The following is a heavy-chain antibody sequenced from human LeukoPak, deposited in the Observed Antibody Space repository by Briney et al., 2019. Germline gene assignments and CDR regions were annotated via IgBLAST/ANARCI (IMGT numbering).Heavy chain of an antibody. CDR1: GGSISSSSYY. CDR3: ARAVDYDILTGPRGLDAFDI. J-gene: IGHJ3*02. CDR2: IYYSGST. Sequence: PSETLSLTCTVSGGSISSSSYYWGWIRQPPGKGLEWIGSIYYSGSTYYNPSLKSRVTISVDTSKNQFSLKLSSVTAADTAVYYCARAVDYDILTGPRGLDAFDIWGQGTMVTVSS. V-gene: IGHV4-39*07. D-gene: IGHD3-9*01.